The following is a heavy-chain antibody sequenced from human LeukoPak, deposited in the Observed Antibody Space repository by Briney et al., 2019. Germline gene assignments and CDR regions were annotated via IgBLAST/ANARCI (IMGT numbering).Heavy chain of an antibody. V-gene: IGHV4-61*02. CDR3: ARETIPQYYQYYMDV. D-gene: IGHD1-1*01. J-gene: IGHJ6*03. CDR1: GGSISSGSYH. Sequence: SETLSLTCTVSGGSISSGSYHWSWIRQPPGKGLEWIGRIYTSGSTNYNPSLKSRVTISVDTSKNQFSLKLSSVTPADTAVYYCARETIPQYYQYYMDVWGKGTTVTVSS. CDR2: IYTSGST.